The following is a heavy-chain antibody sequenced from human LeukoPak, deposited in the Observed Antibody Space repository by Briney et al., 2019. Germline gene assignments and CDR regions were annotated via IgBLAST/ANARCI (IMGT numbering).Heavy chain of an antibody. J-gene: IGHJ3*02. V-gene: IGHV4-59*08. Sequence: SETPSLTCTVSGGSINSYYWSWIRQPPGKGLEWIGYIYYSGSTNYNPSLKSRLTISVDTSNNKFSLKLTSLTAADTAVYYCVRHLSAGRPAFDIWGQGTMVTVSS. CDR1: GGSINSYY. D-gene: IGHD2-15*01. CDR3: VRHLSAGRPAFDI. CDR2: IYYSGST.